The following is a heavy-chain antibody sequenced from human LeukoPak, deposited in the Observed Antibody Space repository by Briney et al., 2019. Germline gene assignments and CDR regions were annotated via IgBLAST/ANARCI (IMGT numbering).Heavy chain of an antibody. CDR1: GGSISSYY. Sequence: ASETLSLTCTVSGGSISSYYWSWIRQPPGKGLEWIGYIYYSGSTNYNPSLKSRVTISVDTSKNQFSLKLSSVTAADTAVYYCARDSAGYSTLWGQGTLVTVFS. CDR2: IYYSGST. J-gene: IGHJ4*02. V-gene: IGHV4-59*01. D-gene: IGHD6-13*01. CDR3: ARDSAGYSTL.